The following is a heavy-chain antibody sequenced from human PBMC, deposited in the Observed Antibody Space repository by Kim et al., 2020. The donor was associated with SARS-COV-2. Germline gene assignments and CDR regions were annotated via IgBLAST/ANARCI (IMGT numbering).Heavy chain of an antibody. CDR3: ARRSVAGARGFDS. CDR1: TGSISSGSYY. Sequence: SETLSLTCTVSTGSISSGSYYWSWLRQAPGKGLEFIGYIYYLGDTNYNPLLKSRVTMSVDTSNNQFSLKLTSVTAEDTGMFLCARRSVAGARGFDSWGPGLRVPVSS. V-gene: IGHV4-61*01. D-gene: IGHD6-19*01. J-gene: IGHJ5*01. CDR2: IYYLGDT.